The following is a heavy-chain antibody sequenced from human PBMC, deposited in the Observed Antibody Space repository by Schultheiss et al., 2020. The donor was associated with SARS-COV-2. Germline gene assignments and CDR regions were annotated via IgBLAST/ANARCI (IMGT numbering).Heavy chain of an antibody. V-gene: IGHV3-23*01. D-gene: IGHD6-13*01. CDR2: ISGSGGST. CDR3: AKAYSSSWWLFDY. CDR1: GFTFSSYA. J-gene: IGHJ4*02. Sequence: RGSLRLSCAASGFTFSSYAMSWVRQAPGKGLEWVSAISGSGGSTYYADSVKGRFTISRDNSKNTLYLQMNSLRAEDTAVYYCAKAYSSSWWLFDYWGQGTLVTVSS.